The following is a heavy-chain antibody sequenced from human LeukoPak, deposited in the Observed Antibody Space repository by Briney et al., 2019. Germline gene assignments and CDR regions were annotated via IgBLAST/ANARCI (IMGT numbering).Heavy chain of an antibody. D-gene: IGHD3-3*01. CDR1: GYTFTSYG. Sequence: ASVKVSCKASGYTFTSYGISWVRQAPGQGLEWMGWISAYNGNTNYAQKLQGRVTMTTDTSTSTAYMELRSLRSDDTAMYYCARGTSYFGVAVNDYWGQGTLVTVSS. CDR2: ISAYNGNT. V-gene: IGHV1-18*01. J-gene: IGHJ4*02. CDR3: ARGTSYFGVAVNDY.